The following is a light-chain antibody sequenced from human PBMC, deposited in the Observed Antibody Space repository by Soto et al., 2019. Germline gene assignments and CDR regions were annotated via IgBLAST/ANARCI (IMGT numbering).Light chain of an antibody. CDR1: QSISSY. V-gene: IGKV1-39*01. J-gene: IGKJ1*01. CDR3: QQSYSTPPT. CDR2: ATS. Sequence: DIQMTQSLSSLSASVGDRVTITCRASQSISSYLNWYQQKPGQAPKVLIYATSSLQSGVPSRFSGSGSGTDFTLTISSLQPEDFATYYCQQSYSTPPTFGQGTKV.